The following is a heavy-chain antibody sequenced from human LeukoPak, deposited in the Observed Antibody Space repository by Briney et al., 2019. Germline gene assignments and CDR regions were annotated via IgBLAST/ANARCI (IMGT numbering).Heavy chain of an antibody. CDR2: ISSSSSYI. CDR3: ARDVEDLSSGWYRYYYYYYMGV. V-gene: IGHV3-21*01. CDR1: GFTFSSYS. D-gene: IGHD6-19*01. J-gene: IGHJ6*03. Sequence: GGSLRLSCAASGFTFSSYSMNWVRQAPGKGLEWVSSISSSSSYIYYADSVKGRFTISRDNAKNSLYLQMNSLRAEDMAVYYCARDVEDLSSGWYRYYYYYYMGVWGKGTTVTVSS.